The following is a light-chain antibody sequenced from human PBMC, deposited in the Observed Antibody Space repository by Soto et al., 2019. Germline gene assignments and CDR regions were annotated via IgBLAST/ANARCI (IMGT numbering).Light chain of an antibody. CDR2: GNS. CDR1: SSNIGAGYD. Sequence: QAVVTQPPSVSGAPGQRVTISCTGSSSNIGAGYDVHWYQQLPGTAPKLLIYGNSNRPSGVPDRFSGSKSGTSASLAITGLQAEDDADYYCQSYDSSLSSWVFGGGTQLTVL. V-gene: IGLV1-40*01. J-gene: IGLJ3*02. CDR3: QSYDSSLSSWV.